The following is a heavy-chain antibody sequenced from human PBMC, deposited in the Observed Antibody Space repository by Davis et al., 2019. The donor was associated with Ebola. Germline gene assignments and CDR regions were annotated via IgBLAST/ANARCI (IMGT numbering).Heavy chain of an antibody. CDR2: IYYSGST. CDR3: ARHVTGRFLEWFSNWFDP. V-gene: IGHV4-59*08. CDR1: GGSISSYY. Sequence: MPSETLSLTCTVSGGSISSYYWSWIRQPPGKGLEWIGYIYYSGSTNYNPSLKSRVTTSVDTSKNQFSLKLSSVTAADTAVYYCARHVTGRFLEWFSNWFDPWGQGTLVTVSS. D-gene: IGHD3-3*01. J-gene: IGHJ5*02.